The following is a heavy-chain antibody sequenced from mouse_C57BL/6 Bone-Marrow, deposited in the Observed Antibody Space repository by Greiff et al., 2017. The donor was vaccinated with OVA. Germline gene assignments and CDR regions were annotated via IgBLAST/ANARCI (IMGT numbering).Heavy chain of an antibody. D-gene: IGHD1-1*01. CDR2: INPNNGGT. J-gene: IGHJ3*01. CDR1: GYTFTDYN. V-gene: IGHV1-18*01. CDR3: ARGYYGSSSFAY. Sequence: EVQLVESGPELVKPGASVKIPCKASGYTFTDYNMDWVKQSHGKSLEWIGDINPNNGGTIYNQKFKGKATLTVDKSSSTAYMELRSLTSEDTAVYYCARGYYGSSSFAYWGQGTLVTVSA.